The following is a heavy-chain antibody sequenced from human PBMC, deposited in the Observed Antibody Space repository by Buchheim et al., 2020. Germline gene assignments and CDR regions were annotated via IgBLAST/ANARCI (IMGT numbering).Heavy chain of an antibody. V-gene: IGHV3-30*19. Sequence: QVQLVESGGGVVQPGRSLRLSCVASGFTFSTHGMHWVRQAPGKRLECLAVISDDGNHKDYADSVKGRFTISRDNSKNTLYLEISSLRAEDTAVYYCASARYFPLILFDPWGQGPL. CDR1: GFTFSTHG. J-gene: IGHJ5*02. D-gene: IGHD1-14*01. CDR2: ISDDGNHK. CDR3: ASARYFPLILFDP.